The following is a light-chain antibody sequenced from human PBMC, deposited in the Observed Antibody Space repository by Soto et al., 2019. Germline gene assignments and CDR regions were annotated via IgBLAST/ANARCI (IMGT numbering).Light chain of an antibody. CDR1: QSVNTRY. CDR3: HKYGSSPHT. CDR2: AAS. V-gene: IGKV3-20*01. Sequence: EIVLTQSPGALSLSPGDRATLSCRASQSVNTRYLAWYQQRPGQAPMLLIYAASSRATGIPDRFSGSGSGTDFTLTIVRLEPEDSGMFYCHKYGSSPHTFGQGTKLEIK. J-gene: IGKJ2*01.